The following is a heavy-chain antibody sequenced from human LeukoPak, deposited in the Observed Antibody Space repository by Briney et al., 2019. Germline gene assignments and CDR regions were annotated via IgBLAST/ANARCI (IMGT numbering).Heavy chain of an antibody. D-gene: IGHD3-22*01. CDR2: ISDSGNST. CDR1: GFTFSIYG. CDR3: AKDFSYYYDSSGYFGY. J-gene: IGHJ4*02. V-gene: IGHV3-23*01. Sequence: GGSLRLSCAASGFTFSIYGMNWVRQAPGKGLEWVSGISDSGNSTYYADSVKGRFTISRDNSKNTLYLQMNSLRAEDTAVYYCAKDFSYYYDSSGYFGYWGQGTLVTVSS.